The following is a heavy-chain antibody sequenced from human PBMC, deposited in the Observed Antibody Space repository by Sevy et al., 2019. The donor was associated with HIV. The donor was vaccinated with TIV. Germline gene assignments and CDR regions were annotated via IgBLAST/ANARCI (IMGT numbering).Heavy chain of an antibody. Sequence: GGSLRLSCAASGFTFSSYAMSWVRQAPGKGLEWVSAIGGSGGRTYYADSVKGRFTISRDNSKNTLYLQMNSLRAEDTAVYYCAKATPNYYDSSGYYGYWGQGTLVTVSS. V-gene: IGHV3-23*01. J-gene: IGHJ4*02. D-gene: IGHD3-22*01. CDR1: GFTFSSYA. CDR3: AKATPNYYDSSGYYGY. CDR2: IGGSGGRT.